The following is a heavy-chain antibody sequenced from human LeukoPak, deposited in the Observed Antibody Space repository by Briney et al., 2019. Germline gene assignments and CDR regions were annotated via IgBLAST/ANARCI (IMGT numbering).Heavy chain of an antibody. CDR1: GGSISSSSYY. J-gene: IGHJ3*02. CDR2: IYYSGST. Sequence: SETLSLTCTVSGGSISSSSYYWGWIRQPPGKWLEWIGSIYYSGSTYYNPSLKSRVTISVDTSKNQFSLRLSSVTAADTAVYYCARHFPQKGGGITMVRGARQPRGAFDIWGQGTMVTVSS. CDR3: ARHFPQKGGGITMVRGARQPRGAFDI. V-gene: IGHV4-39*01. D-gene: IGHD3-10*01.